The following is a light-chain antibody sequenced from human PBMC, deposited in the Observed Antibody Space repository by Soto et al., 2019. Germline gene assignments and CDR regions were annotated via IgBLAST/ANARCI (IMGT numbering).Light chain of an antibody. V-gene: IGKV1-5*03. J-gene: IGKJ1*01. Sequence: PSTLSRSVIARVTITCRASQTISSWLAWYQQKPGKAPKLLIYKASTLKSGVPSRFSGSGSGTEFTLTISSLQPDDFETYYCQHYNSYSEAFGQGTKVDIK. CDR3: QHYNSYSEA. CDR1: QTISSW. CDR2: KAS.